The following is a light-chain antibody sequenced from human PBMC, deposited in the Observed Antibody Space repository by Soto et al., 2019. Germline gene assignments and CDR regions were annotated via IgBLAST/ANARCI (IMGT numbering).Light chain of an antibody. CDR2: EGS. V-gene: IGLV2-23*01. J-gene: IGLJ3*02. CDR1: SSDIGSSNL. Sequence: QSALTQPASVSGSPGQSITISCTGTSSDIGSSNLVSWYQQNPGKAPKLMIYEGSKRPSGVSNRFSGSKSGNTASLTISGLQAEDEADYYCCSYAGSFFWVFGGGTKLTVL. CDR3: CSYAGSFFWV.